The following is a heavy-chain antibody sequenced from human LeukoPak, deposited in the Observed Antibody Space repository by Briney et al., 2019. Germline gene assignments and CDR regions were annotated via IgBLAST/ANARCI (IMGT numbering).Heavy chain of an antibody. D-gene: IGHD6-13*01. CDR3: AREWYFIISY. V-gene: IGHV3-7*04. CDR1: GFTISSYW. J-gene: IGHJ4*02. CDR2: INKDGSEK. Sequence: GGSLRLSCAASGFTISSYWMSWVRQAPGKGLEWVANINKDGSEKYYVDSVKGRFTISRDNAKNSLYLQMNSLSAEDTAVYYCAREWYFIISYWGQGTLVTVSS.